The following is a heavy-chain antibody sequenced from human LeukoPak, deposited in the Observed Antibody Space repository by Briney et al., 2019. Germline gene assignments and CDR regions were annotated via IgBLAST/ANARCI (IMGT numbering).Heavy chain of an antibody. CDR3: ARGWYYSQYYFDY. D-gene: IGHD4-11*01. CDR2: INSDGSST. CDR1: ELILSSYW. Sequence: GGSLRLSCAASELILSSYWMHWFRQAPGKGLVWFSRINSDGSSTSYADSVKGRFTISRDNAKNTLYLQMNGLRAEDTAVYYCARGWYYSQYYFDYWGQGTLVTVSS. J-gene: IGHJ4*02. V-gene: IGHV3-74*01.